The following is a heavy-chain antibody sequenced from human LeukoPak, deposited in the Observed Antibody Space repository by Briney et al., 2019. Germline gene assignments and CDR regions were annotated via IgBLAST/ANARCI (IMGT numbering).Heavy chain of an antibody. Sequence: ASVKVSRKASGYTFTSYDINWVRQATGQGLEWMGWMNPNSGNTGYAQKFQGRVTITRNTSISTAYMELSSLRSEDTAVYYCARDDHGKTYNWFDPWGQGTLVTVSS. V-gene: IGHV1-8*03. CDR3: ARDDHGKTYNWFDP. D-gene: IGHD3-16*01. CDR1: GYTFTSYD. J-gene: IGHJ5*02. CDR2: MNPNSGNT.